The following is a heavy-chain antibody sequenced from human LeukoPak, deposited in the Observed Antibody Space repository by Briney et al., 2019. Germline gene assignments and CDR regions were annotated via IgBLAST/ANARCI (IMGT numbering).Heavy chain of an antibody. D-gene: IGHD3-10*01. CDR2: ISYDGTNK. Sequence: GGSLRLSCAASGFTFSSYAMHWVRQAPGKGLEWVAVISYDGTNKYYADSVKGRFTISRDNSKNTLYLQMNSLRAEDTAVYYCARDSLGDPTYYFDYWGQGTLVTVSS. CDR3: ARDSLGDPTYYFDY. CDR1: GFTFSSYA. J-gene: IGHJ4*02. V-gene: IGHV3-30*04.